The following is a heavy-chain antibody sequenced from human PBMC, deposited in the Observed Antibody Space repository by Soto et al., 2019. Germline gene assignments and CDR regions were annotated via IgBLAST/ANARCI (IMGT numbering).Heavy chain of an antibody. J-gene: IGHJ6*02. CDR3: VRQGIGNLHGLVDV. CDR2: VYSTGGT. V-gene: IGHV4-59*08. CDR1: SGPSSSHN. D-gene: IGHD1-1*01. Sequence: QVQLQQSGPGLVKPSETLSLTCSVSSGPSSSHNWGWIRQPPGRGLEWIGYVYSTGGTSYNPSPKRRVTISADTSTNHISLTLTSVTAADTAVYYCVRQGIGNLHGLVDVWGQGTTVRVSS.